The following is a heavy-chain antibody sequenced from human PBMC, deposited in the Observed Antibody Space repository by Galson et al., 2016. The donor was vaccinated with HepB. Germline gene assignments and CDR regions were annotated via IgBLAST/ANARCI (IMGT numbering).Heavy chain of an antibody. CDR1: GGSVSSGSYF. V-gene: IGHV4-61*01. Sequence: SETLSLTCTVSGGSVSSGSYFWNWIRLPPGKGLEWVGYIHYSGSTSYNPSLKSRADISVDRSKNEFSLKVSSVTAADTAVYYCARSPGHYGPYYFDYWGQGTLVTVSS. D-gene: IGHD3-10*01. CDR3: ARSPGHYGPYYFDY. J-gene: IGHJ4*02. CDR2: IHYSGST.